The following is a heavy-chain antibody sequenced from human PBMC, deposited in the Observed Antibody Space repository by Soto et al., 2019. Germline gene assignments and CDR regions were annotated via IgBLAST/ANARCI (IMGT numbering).Heavy chain of an antibody. Sequence: QITLKESGPTLVKPTQTLTLTCTFSGFSLSTSSVGVGWIRQPPGKALEWLALIFWDDDKRYSPSLKSRLTSAKDTSKNRGVLKMTDLDPVDTATYCCAHRRVYVSLTGYQAVDAFDIWGQGTMVTVSS. CDR2: IFWDDDK. J-gene: IGHJ3*02. D-gene: IGHD3-9*01. V-gene: IGHV2-5*02. CDR1: GFSLSTSSVG. CDR3: AHRRVYVSLTGYQAVDAFDI.